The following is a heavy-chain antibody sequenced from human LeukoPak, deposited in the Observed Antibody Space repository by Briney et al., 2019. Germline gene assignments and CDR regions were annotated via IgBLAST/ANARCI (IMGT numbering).Heavy chain of an antibody. CDR3: ARGLRRNRRYYFDY. J-gene: IGHJ4*02. D-gene: IGHD4-17*01. CDR2: MNPNSGNT. CDR1: GYTFTSYD. V-gene: IGHV1-8*01. Sequence: ASVKVSCKASGYTFTSYDINWVRLATGQGLEWMGWMNPNSGNTGYAQKFQGRVTMTRNTSISTAYMELSSLRSEDTAVYYCARGLRRNRRYYFDYWGQGTLVTVSS.